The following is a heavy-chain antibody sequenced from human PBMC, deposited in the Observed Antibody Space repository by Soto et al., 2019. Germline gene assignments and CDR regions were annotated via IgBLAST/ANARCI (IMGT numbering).Heavy chain of an antibody. CDR1: GYTFISYG. J-gene: IGHJ5*02. D-gene: IGHD1-1*01. CDR3: ARPSDYWNENNWFDP. CDR2: ISVYNGNT. V-gene: IGHV1-18*01. Sequence: QVQLVQSGAEVKKPGASVKVSCKASGYTFISYGITWVRQAPGQGLEWMGWISVYNGNTKDAQKFKGRVTMTADTSTNTAYMELRSLRSDDTAVYFCARPSDYWNENNWFDPWGQGTLVTVSS.